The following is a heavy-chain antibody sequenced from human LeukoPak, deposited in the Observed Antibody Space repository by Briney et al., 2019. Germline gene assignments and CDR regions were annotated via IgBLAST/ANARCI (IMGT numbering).Heavy chain of an antibody. D-gene: IGHD6-6*01. J-gene: IGHJ4*02. Sequence: GGSLRLSCSALGLTLSDHYMDWVRQAPGKGLEWVGRIRNKANSYTTEYAASVKGRFTISRDDSKNSLYLQMNSLKTEDTAVYYCATNVDSSADWGQGTLVTVSS. CDR2: IRNKANSYTT. CDR3: ATNVDSSAD. CDR1: GLTLSDHY. V-gene: IGHV3-72*01.